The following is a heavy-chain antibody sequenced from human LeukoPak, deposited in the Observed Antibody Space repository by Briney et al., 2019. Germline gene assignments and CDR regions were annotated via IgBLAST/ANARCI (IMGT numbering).Heavy chain of an antibody. D-gene: IGHD3-10*01. CDR3: ARGRRDSRQFDY. CDR2: MNPNSGNT. CDR1: GYTFTSYD. J-gene: IGHJ4*02. Sequence: ASVKVSCKASGYTFTSYDINWVRQATGQGLEWMGWMNPNSGNTGYAQKFQDRVTMTRNTSISTAYMELSSLRSEDTAVYYCARGRRDSRQFDYSGQGTLVTVSS. V-gene: IGHV1-8*01.